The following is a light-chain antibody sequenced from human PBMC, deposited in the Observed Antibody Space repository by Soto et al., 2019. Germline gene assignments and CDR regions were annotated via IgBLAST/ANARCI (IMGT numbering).Light chain of an antibody. Sequence: EIVLTQSPGTLSLSPGERATLSCRASQSVSSSYLAWYQQKPGQAPRLLIYGASSRATGIPDRFSGSGSGTDFTLTISRLEPEDFAMYYWQQYGSSWTFGQGTKVEIK. CDR2: GAS. CDR3: QQYGSSWT. CDR1: QSVSSSY. V-gene: IGKV3-20*01. J-gene: IGKJ1*01.